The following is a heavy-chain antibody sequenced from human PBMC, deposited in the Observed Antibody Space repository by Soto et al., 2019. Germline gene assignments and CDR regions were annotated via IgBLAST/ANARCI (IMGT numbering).Heavy chain of an antibody. V-gene: IGHV3-7*01. Sequence: GGSLRLSCAASGFTFSSYWMSWVRQAPGKGLEWVANIKQDGSEKYYVDSVKGQFTISRDNAKNSLYLQMNSLRAEDTAVYYCPRGLRFLEWLLYGNYYFDYWGQGTLVTVSS. CDR2: IKQDGSEK. CDR1: GFTFSSYW. D-gene: IGHD3-3*01. CDR3: PRGLRFLEWLLYGNYYFDY. J-gene: IGHJ4*02.